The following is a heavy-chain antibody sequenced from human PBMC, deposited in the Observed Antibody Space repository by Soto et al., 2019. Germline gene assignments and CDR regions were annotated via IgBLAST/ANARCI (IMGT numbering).Heavy chain of an antibody. Sequence: PGGSLRLSCAASGFTFSSYAMSWVRQAPGKGLEWVSAISGSGGSTYYADSVKGRFTISRDNSKNTLYLQMNSLRAEDTAVYYCAKGGYYDSSGYLTIDYWGQGTLVTVPQ. CDR2: ISGSGGST. CDR1: GFTFSSYA. J-gene: IGHJ4*02. D-gene: IGHD3-22*01. CDR3: AKGGYYDSSGYLTIDY. V-gene: IGHV3-23*01.